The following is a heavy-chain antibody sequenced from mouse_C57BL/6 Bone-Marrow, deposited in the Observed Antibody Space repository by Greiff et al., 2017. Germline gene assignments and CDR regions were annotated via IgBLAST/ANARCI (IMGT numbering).Heavy chain of an antibody. CDR1: GFTFSSYG. CDR3: ARHGTGTNFDY. J-gene: IGHJ2*01. Sequence: EVQLVESGGDLVKPGGSLKLSCAASGFTFSSYGMSWVRQTPDKRLEWVATISSGGSYTYYPDSVKGRFTISRDNAKNTLYLQMSSLKSEDTAMYYSARHGTGTNFDYWGQGTTLTVSS. V-gene: IGHV5-6*01. D-gene: IGHD4-1*01. CDR2: ISSGGSYT.